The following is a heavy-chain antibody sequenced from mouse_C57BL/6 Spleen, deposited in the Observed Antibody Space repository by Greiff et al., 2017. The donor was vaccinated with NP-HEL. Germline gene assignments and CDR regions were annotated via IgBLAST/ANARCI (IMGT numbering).Heavy chain of an antibody. V-gene: IGHV14-3*01. D-gene: IGHD1-1*01. CDR3: ADYYGSSYRGFAY. Sequence: EVQLQQSVAELVRPGASVKLSCTASGFNIKNTYMHWVKQRPEQGLEWIGRIDPANGNTKYAPKFQGKATITADTSSNTAYLQLSSLTSEDTAIYYGADYYGSSYRGFAYWGQGTLVTVSA. CDR1: GFNIKNTY. J-gene: IGHJ3*01. CDR2: IDPANGNT.